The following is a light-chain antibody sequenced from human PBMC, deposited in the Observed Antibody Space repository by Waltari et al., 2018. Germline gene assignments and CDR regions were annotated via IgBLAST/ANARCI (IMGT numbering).Light chain of an antibody. CDR3: QKYGTLPAT. CDR1: QSVSRS. CDR2: DAS. J-gene: IGKJ1*01. Sequence: EIVLTQSPGTLCLYPGERATLSCRASQSVSRSLAWYQQKPGQAPRLLIYDASTRATGIPDRFSGSGSGTDFSLTISRLEPEDFAVYYCQKYGTLPATFGQGTKVEIK. V-gene: IGKV3-20*01.